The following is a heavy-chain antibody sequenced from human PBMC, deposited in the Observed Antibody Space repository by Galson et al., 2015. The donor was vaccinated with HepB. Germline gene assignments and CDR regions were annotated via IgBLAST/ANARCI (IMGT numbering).Heavy chain of an antibody. D-gene: IGHD3-22*01. CDR3: AEDTLVVIRGAFDI. Sequence: SLRLSCAASGFTFDDYAMHWVRQAPGKGLEWVSGISWNSGSIGYADSVKGRFTISRDNAKNSLYLQMNSLRAEDTALYYCAEDTLVVIRGAFDIWGQGTMVTVSS. V-gene: IGHV3-9*01. J-gene: IGHJ3*02. CDR2: ISWNSGSI. CDR1: GFTFDDYA.